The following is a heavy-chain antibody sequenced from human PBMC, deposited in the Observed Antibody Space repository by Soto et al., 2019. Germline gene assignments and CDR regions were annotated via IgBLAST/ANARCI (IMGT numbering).Heavy chain of an antibody. D-gene: IGHD2-15*01. CDR1: GFTFSSDA. CDR2: ISGSGGST. V-gene: IGHV3-23*01. J-gene: IGHJ4*02. CDR3: AKDLPRYCSGGSCYHSY. Sequence: GGSLRLSCAASGFTFSSDAMSGVRQAPGKGLEWVSAISGSGGSTYYADSVKGRFTISRDNSKNTLYLQMNSLRAEDTAVYYCAKDLPRYCSGGSCYHSYWGQGTLVTVSS.